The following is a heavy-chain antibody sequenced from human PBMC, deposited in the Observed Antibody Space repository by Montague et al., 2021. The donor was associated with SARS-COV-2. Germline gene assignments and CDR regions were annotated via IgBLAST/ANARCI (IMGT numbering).Heavy chain of an antibody. CDR3: ARGMIRGVTTPFDY. Sequence: SETLSLTCSVSSGSIISSGYYWGWIRLPPGKELEWIGNIYYSGTTYYNPSLQSRGTISVDTSKNHLSLRLSSVTAADTAVYFCARGMIRGVTTPFDYWGQGSQVTVSS. CDR2: IYYSGTT. D-gene: IGHD3-10*01. J-gene: IGHJ4*02. V-gene: IGHV4-39*02. CDR1: SGSIISSGYY.